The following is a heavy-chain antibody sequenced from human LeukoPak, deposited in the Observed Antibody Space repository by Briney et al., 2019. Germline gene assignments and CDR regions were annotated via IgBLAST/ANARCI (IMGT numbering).Heavy chain of an antibody. CDR3: VRHYRPPQDSRAAKPTGYYYYYMDV. V-gene: IGHV5-51*01. J-gene: IGHJ6*03. CDR2: IYPSDSHT. Sequence: GESLKISCQGSGYTFPTYWIGWVRQTPGKGLEWMGIIYPSDSHTIYSPSFQGQVTVSADKSISIAYLQWSSLKASDTAIYYCVRHYRPPQDSRAAKPTGYYYYYMDVWGTGTTVIVSS. D-gene: IGHD3-16*02. CDR1: GYTFPTYW.